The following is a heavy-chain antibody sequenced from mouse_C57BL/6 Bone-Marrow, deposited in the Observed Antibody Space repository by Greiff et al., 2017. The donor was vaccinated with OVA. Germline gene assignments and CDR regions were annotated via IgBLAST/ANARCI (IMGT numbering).Heavy chain of an antibody. Sequence: EVQVVESGPELVKPGASVKISCKASGYSFTGYFMNWVKQSHGKSLEWIGRINPYNGDTFYNQKFKGKATLTVDKSSSTAHMELLSLTSEDFAVYYCARRIYGIYYAMDYWGQGTSVTVSS. CDR3: ARRIYGIYYAMDY. CDR2: INPYNGDT. D-gene: IGHD2-1*01. V-gene: IGHV1-37*01. J-gene: IGHJ4*01. CDR1: GYSFTGYF.